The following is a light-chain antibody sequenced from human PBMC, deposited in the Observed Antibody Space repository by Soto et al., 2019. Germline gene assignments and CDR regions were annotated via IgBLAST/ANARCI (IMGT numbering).Light chain of an antibody. CDR2: GAS. V-gene: IGKV3-20*01. CDR3: QQYGSSPYT. Sequence: EIVLTQPPGTLSLSPGERATLSCRASQSVSSSYLAWYQQKPGQAPRLLIYGASSRATGIPDRFSGSGSGTDFTLTIRRLEPEDFAVYYCQQYGSSPYTFGQGTKVEIK. CDR1: QSVSSSY. J-gene: IGKJ2*01.